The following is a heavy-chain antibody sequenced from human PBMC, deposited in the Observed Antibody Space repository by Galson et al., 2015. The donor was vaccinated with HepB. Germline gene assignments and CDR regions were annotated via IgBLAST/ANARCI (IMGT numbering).Heavy chain of an antibody. Sequence: SLRLSCAASGLTFNNAWMSWVRQAPGKGLEWVGRIKSKAEDGTTIYAAPVKGRFAISRDDSKNTLYLQMNSLTTEDTAVYYCATSLGFGYGDSTVAIDYWGQGTLVTVSS. V-gene: IGHV3-15*01. CDR1: GLTFNNAW. D-gene: IGHD2/OR15-2a*01. CDR2: IKSKAEDGTT. CDR3: ATSLGFGYGDSTVAIDY. J-gene: IGHJ4*02.